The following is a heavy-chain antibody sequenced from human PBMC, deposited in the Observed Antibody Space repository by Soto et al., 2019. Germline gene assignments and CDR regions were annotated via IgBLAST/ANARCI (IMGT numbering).Heavy chain of an antibody. Sequence: SETLSLTCAVSGGSISSGGYSWSWIRQPPGKGLEWIGYIYHSGSTYYDPSLKSRVTISVDRSKNQFSLKLSSVTAADTAVYYCASISTSYYYGMDVWGQGTTVTVSS. CDR1: GGSISSGGYS. V-gene: IGHV4-30-2*01. J-gene: IGHJ6*02. D-gene: IGHD2-2*01. CDR2: IYHSGST. CDR3: ASISTSYYYGMDV.